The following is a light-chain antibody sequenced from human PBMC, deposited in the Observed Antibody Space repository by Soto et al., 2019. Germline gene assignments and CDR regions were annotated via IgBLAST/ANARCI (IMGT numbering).Light chain of an antibody. Sequence: QSVLTQPRSVSGSPGQSVTISCTGTSSDVGGYNYVSWYQQHPGKAPKGMIYDVSERPSGVPDRFSGSKSDNTASLTISGLQAEDEADYYCCSNAGSYEVFGGGTQLTVL. CDR2: DVS. V-gene: IGLV2-11*01. J-gene: IGLJ2*01. CDR3: CSNAGSYEV. CDR1: SSDVGGYNY.